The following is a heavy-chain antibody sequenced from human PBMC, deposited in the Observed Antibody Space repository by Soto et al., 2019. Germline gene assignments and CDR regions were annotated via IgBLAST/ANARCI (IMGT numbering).Heavy chain of an antibody. CDR2: IYYSGST. V-gene: IGHV4-30-4*01. D-gene: IGHD2-2*01. CDR3: ARDTSRRDIVVVPAAISGYYYYGMDV. Sequence: SETLSLTCTVSGGSISSGDYYWSWIRQPPGKGLEWIGYIYYSGSTYYNPSLKSRVTISVDTSKNQFSLKLSSVTAADTAVYYCARDTSRRDIVVVPAAISGYYYYGMDVWGQGTTVTVSS. J-gene: IGHJ6*02. CDR1: GGSISSGDYY.